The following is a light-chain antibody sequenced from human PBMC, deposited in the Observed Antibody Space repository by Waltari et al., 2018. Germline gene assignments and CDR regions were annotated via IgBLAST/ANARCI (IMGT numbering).Light chain of an antibody. CDR3: SSQSSDNVVL. V-gene: IGLV2-14*03. CDR1: SSDVGGYNS. Sequence: QSALTQPASVSGSPGQSITISCIGTSSDVGGYNSVSWYQDHPGQAPKVIIYDVSDRPSGISERFSGSKSGNTASLTISGLQAEDEADYYCSSQSSDNVVLFGGGTKLTVL. J-gene: IGLJ2*01. CDR2: DVS.